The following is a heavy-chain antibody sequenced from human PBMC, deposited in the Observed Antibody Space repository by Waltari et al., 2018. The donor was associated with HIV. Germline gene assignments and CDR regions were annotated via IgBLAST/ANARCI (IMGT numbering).Heavy chain of an antibody. D-gene: IGHD3-10*01. CDR3: ARVGVSTTYYYYGMDV. CDR1: GFTVSSTY. Sequence: EVQLVESGGGLIQPGGSLRLSCAASGFTVSSTYMSWVRQAPGKGLEGGTVIYSGGSTYYADSVKGRFTISRDNCKITLYPQMNSLRAEDTAVYYCARVGVSTTYYYYGMDVWGQGTTVTVSS. J-gene: IGHJ6*02. CDR2: IYSGGST. V-gene: IGHV3-53*01.